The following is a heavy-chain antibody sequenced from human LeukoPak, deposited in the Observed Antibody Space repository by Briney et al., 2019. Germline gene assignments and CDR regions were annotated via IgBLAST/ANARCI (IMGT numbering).Heavy chain of an antibody. Sequence: ASVKVSCKASGGTFRSYAISWVRPAPGQGLEWMGGIIPIFGTANYAQKFQGRVTITADESTSTAYMELSSLRSEDTAVYYCAKASGVVVSYGMDVWGKGTTVTVSS. D-gene: IGHD2-15*01. CDR2: IIPIFGTA. J-gene: IGHJ6*04. V-gene: IGHV1-69*01. CDR1: GGTFRSYA. CDR3: AKASGVVVSYGMDV.